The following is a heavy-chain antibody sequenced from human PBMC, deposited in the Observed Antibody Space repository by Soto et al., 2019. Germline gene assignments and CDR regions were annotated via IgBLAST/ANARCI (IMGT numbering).Heavy chain of an antibody. D-gene: IGHD2-2*01. Sequence: GSLVLSCAASGFTFSSYSMNWVRQAPGKGLEWLSSISDSSSYIYYAGSVKGRFPISRDNAKNSLYLQMNSLRAEDTAVYYCARVHCSGTSCGMDVWGQGTTVTVYS. CDR1: GFTFSSYS. CDR2: ISDSSSYI. V-gene: IGHV3-21*01. J-gene: IGHJ6*02. CDR3: ARVHCSGTSCGMDV.